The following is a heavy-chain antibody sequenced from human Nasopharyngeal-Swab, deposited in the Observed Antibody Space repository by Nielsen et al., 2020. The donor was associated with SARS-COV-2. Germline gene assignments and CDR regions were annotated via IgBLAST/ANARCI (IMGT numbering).Heavy chain of an antibody. Sequence: WICQPPGKGLEWIGSIYYSGSTYYNPSLKSRVTISVDTSKNQFSLKLSSVTAADTAVYYCARHDRDIVVVGPWGQGTLVTVSS. D-gene: IGHD2-2*01. V-gene: IGHV4-39*01. J-gene: IGHJ5*02. CDR2: IYYSGST. CDR3: ARHDRDIVVVGP.